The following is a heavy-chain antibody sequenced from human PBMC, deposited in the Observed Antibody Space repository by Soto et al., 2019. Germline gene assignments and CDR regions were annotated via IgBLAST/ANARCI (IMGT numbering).Heavy chain of an antibody. CDR2: ISAYNGNT. V-gene: IGHV1-18*01. D-gene: IGHD3-3*01. CDR3: ARSPTIFGVVTHRALDY. CDR1: GYTFTSYG. J-gene: IGHJ4*02. Sequence: QVQLVQSGAEVKKPGASVKVSCKASGYTFTSYGISWVRQAPGQGLEWMGWISAYNGNTNYAQKLQGRVTMTTDTSTSTAYMELRSLRSDDTAVYYCARSPTIFGVVTHRALDYWGQGTLVTVSS.